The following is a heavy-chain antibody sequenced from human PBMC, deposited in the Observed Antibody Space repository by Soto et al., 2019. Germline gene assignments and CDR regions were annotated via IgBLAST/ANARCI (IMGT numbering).Heavy chain of an antibody. Sequence: QVHLVQSGAEVKKPGSSVRVSCKASGGTYRNYAVNWVRQAPGQGLEWMGGIIPISGTTNYAQKFQGRVTSTADESTSTAYLELRRLRSEDTAVYFCARDEGDDSSGYYDVNYWGQGTLVTVSS. CDR2: IIPISGTT. CDR3: ARDEGDDSSGYYDVNY. CDR1: GGTYRNYA. V-gene: IGHV1-69*01. D-gene: IGHD3-22*01. J-gene: IGHJ4*02.